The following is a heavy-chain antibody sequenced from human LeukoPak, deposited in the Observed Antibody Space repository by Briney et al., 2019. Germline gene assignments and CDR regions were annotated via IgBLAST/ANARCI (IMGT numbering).Heavy chain of an antibody. CDR1: GFTFSSYS. J-gene: IGHJ4*02. Sequence: GGSLRLSCAASGFTFSSYSINWVRQAPGKGLVWLSYISSSGSTTYYADSVKGRFTISRDNAKNSLYLQMNSLRAEDTAVYYCARDLSITLLRGVIEWGQGTLVTVSS. CDR3: ARDLSITLLRGVIE. D-gene: IGHD3-10*01. CDR2: ISSSGSTT. V-gene: IGHV3-48*04.